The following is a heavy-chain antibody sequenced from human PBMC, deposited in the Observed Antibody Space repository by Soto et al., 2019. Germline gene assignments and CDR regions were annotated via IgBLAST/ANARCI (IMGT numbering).Heavy chain of an antibody. CDR3: ARGASGWSPYYFYFMDV. CDR2: IYRGGSA. D-gene: IGHD6-19*01. Sequence: EVQLVESGGGVVQPGGSLRLSCAASGFNVSTNYMSWVRQAPGKGLEWVSVIYRGGSAYYADSLKGSFTLSRDTSKNTLYLQMKSLGAEDTAVYYCARGASGWSPYYFYFMDVWGKGTTVAVSS. V-gene: IGHV3-66*01. J-gene: IGHJ6*03. CDR1: GFNVSTNY.